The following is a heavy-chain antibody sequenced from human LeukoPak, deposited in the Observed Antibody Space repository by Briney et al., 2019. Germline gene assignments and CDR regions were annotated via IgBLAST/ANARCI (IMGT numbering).Heavy chain of an antibody. V-gene: IGHV3-48*04. Sequence: GSLRLSCAASGVTFSSYGMNWVRQAPGKGLEWISYISSSSTIYYADSVKGRFTISRDNAKNSLYLQMNNLRAEDTAVYYCARDPAGVDCWGQGTLVTVSS. D-gene: IGHD6-19*01. J-gene: IGHJ4*02. CDR1: GVTFSSYG. CDR2: ISSSSTI. CDR3: ARDPAGVDC.